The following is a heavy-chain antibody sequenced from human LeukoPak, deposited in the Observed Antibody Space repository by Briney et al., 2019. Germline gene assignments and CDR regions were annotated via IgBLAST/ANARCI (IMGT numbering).Heavy chain of an antibody. J-gene: IGHJ4*02. D-gene: IGHD3-22*01. CDR3: ARDEERGYYDSSGYPNHGNT. CDR1: GGSISSGGYY. Sequence: SETLSPTCTVSGGSISSGGYYWSWIRQHPGKGLEWIGYIYYSGSTYYNPSLKSRVIISVDTSKNQFSLKLSSVTAADTAVYYCARDEERGYYDSSGYPNHGNTWGQGTLVTVSS. CDR2: IYYSGST. V-gene: IGHV4-31*03.